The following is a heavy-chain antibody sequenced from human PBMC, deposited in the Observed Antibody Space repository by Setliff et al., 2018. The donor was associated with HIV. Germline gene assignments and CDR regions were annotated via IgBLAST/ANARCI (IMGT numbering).Heavy chain of an antibody. CDR3: ARGAIASAGTDY. Sequence: SETLSLTCAVYGGSFSGYYWSWIRQPPGKGLEWIGESNHSGSTNYNPSLKSRVTISVDTSKTQFSLKLSSVTAADTAVYYCARGAIASAGTDYWGQGTLVTVSS. CDR1: GGSFSGYY. CDR2: SNHSGST. D-gene: IGHD6-13*01. V-gene: IGHV4-34*01. J-gene: IGHJ4*02.